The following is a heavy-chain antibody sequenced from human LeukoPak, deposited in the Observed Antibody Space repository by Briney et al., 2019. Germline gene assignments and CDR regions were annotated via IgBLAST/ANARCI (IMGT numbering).Heavy chain of an antibody. V-gene: IGHV1-2*02. CDR1: GYTFTGHD. D-gene: IGHD3-16*01. J-gene: IGHJ4*02. Sequence: GASVKVSCKASGYTFTGHDIYWVRQAPGQGLEWMGWVNPNTGDTSYAQKLQGRVTMTRDTSISTAYMELNSLKSDDTAVYYCARNGGGLGYWGQGTLVTVSS. CDR3: ARNGGGLGY. CDR2: VNPNTGDT.